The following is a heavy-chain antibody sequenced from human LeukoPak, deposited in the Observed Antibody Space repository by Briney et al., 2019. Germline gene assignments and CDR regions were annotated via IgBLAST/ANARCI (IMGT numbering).Heavy chain of an antibody. D-gene: IGHD3-22*01. CDR3: ASYYYSSGHHV. V-gene: IGHV4-59*02. CDR2: ISYSGTT. CDR1: GFSVRTTY. Sequence: GSLRLSCAASGFSVRTTYMSWIRQPPGKGLEWIATISYSGTTYYNPSLKSRVTISVDTSKNQFSLKLSSVTAADTAVFYCASYYYSSGHHVWGQGTLVTVSS. J-gene: IGHJ4*02.